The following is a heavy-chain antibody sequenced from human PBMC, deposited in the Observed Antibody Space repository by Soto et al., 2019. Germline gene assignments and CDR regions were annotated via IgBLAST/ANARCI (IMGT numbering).Heavy chain of an antibody. Sequence: EAQLLESGGGLVQPGGSLRLSCAASGFTFASYAMSWVRQAPGKGLEWVSGISGSGGNTYNADSVKGRFTISRDNSKNTLYLDMISLRAEDTAVYYCAKGLSIAAAGTFDYWGQGTLVTVSS. V-gene: IGHV3-23*01. D-gene: IGHD6-13*01. CDR1: GFTFASYA. CDR3: AKGLSIAAAGTFDY. CDR2: ISGSGGNT. J-gene: IGHJ4*02.